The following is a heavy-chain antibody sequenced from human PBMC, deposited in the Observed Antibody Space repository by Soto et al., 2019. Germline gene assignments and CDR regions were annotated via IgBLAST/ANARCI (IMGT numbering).Heavy chain of an antibody. V-gene: IGHV4-59*08. Sequence: QVQLQESGPGLVKPSETLSLTCTVSGGSISSYYWSWIRQPPGKGLEWIGYIYYSGSTNYNPSLKSRVTISVDTSKNQFSLKLSSVTAADTAVYYCARHESSGWYLYFHHWGQGTLVTVSS. CDR1: GGSISSYY. J-gene: IGHJ1*01. CDR2: IYYSGST. CDR3: ARHESSGWYLYFHH. D-gene: IGHD6-19*01.